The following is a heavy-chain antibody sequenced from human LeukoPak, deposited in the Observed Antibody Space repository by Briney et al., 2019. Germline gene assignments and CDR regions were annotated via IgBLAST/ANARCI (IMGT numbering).Heavy chain of an antibody. CDR2: IIPVLGMA. CDR3: ARDRYYDSSDDY. J-gene: IGHJ4*02. Sequence: SVKVSCKTSGGTFSNYAVTWVRQAPGQGLEWMGRIIPVLGMANYAQKFQGRVIITADESTRTAYIELTSLRSEDTAVYYCARDRYYDSSDDYWGQGTLVTVSS. CDR1: GGTFSNYA. D-gene: IGHD3-22*01. V-gene: IGHV1-69*04.